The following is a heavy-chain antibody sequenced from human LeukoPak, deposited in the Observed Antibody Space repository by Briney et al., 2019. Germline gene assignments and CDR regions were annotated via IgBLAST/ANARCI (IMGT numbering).Heavy chain of an antibody. CDR3: ALQGGSGTYLHY. D-gene: IGHD2-15*01. Sequence: ASVKVSCKASGYTFTNYAVNWVRQAPGQGLEWMGWINPNSGDTNYAQKFQVRVTMTRDTSISTAYMYLRPDDTAVYYCALQGGSGTYLHYWGQGTLVTVSS. J-gene: IGHJ4*02. V-gene: IGHV1-2*02. CDR1: GYTFTNYA. CDR2: INPNSGDT.